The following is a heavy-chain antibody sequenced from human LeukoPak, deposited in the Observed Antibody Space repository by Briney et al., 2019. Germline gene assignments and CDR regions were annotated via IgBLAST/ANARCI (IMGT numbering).Heavy chain of an antibody. CDR1: GFTFSDYY. D-gene: IGHD3-10*01. Sequence: GGSLRLSCAASGFTFSDYYMSWIRQAPGKGPEWLSYISSSGNTIYYADSVKGRFTISRDNTKNSLYLQMSSLRAEDTAVYYCARDLVRHYYGSGSYDYWGQGTLVTVSS. J-gene: IGHJ4*02. CDR3: ARDLVRHYYGSGSYDY. V-gene: IGHV3-11*01. CDR2: ISSSGNTI.